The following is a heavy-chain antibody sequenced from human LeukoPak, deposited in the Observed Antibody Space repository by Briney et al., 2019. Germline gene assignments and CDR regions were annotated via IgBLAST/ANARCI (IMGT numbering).Heavy chain of an antibody. CDR3: ASISGSYVSAFDI. V-gene: IGHV4-61*02. CDR2: IYTSGST. CDR1: GGSISSGSYY. D-gene: IGHD1-26*01. Sequence: SETLSLTCTVSGGSISSGSYYWSWIRQPAGKGLEWIGRIYTSGSTNYNPSLKSRVTISVDTSKNQFSLKLSSVTAADAAVYCCASISGSYVSAFDIWGQGTMVTVSS. J-gene: IGHJ3*02.